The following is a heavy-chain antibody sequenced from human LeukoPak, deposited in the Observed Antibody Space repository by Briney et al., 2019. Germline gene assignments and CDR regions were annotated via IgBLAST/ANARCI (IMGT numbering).Heavy chain of an antibody. CDR2: IYYSGST. CDR3: ARHLYGDYANFDY. D-gene: IGHD4-17*01. V-gene: IGHV4-59*08. Sequence: SETLSLTCTVSGGSISSYYWSWIRQPPGKGLEWIGYIYYSGSTYYNPSLKSRVTISVDMSKNQFSLKLSSVTAADTAVYYCARHLYGDYANFDYWGQGTLVTVSS. CDR1: GGSISSYY. J-gene: IGHJ4*02.